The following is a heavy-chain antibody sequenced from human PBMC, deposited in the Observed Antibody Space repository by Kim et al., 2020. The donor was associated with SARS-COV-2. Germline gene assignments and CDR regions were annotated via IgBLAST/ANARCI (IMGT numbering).Heavy chain of an antibody. CDR1: GYTFTSYA. J-gene: IGHJ5*02. CDR3: AREGTRYSRVSFDP. V-gene: IGHV1-3*01. CDR2: INAGNGNT. D-gene: IGHD6-13*01. Sequence: DSVKVSCKASGYTFTSYAMHWVRQAPGQRLEWMGWINAGNGNTKYSQKFQGRVTITRDTSASTAYMELSRLRSEDTAVYYCAREGTRYSRVSFDPWGQGTLVTVSS.